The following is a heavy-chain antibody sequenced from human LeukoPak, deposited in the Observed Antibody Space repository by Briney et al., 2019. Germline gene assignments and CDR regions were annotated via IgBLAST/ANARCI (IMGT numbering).Heavy chain of an antibody. J-gene: IGHJ4*02. CDR3: ARDHELVADY. V-gene: IGHV3-48*01. D-gene: IGHD2-8*02. CDR2: IGSSSSTI. Sequence: PGGSLRLSCAASGFTFSSYSMNWVRQAPGKGLEWVSYIGSSSSTIYYADSVKGRFTISRDNAKNSLYLQMNSLRAEDTAVYYCARDHELVADYWGQGTLVTVSS. CDR1: GFTFSSYS.